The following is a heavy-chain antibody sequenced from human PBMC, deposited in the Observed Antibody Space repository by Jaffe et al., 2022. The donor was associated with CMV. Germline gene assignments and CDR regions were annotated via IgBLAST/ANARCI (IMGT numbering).Heavy chain of an antibody. V-gene: IGHV3-11*01. CDR2: ITNGGVTSK. CDR3: ARQGYCSSNMCYTNYYYGMDV. CDR1: GFAFGDYY. J-gene: IGHJ6*02. Sequence: QVQLVESGGALVKPGGSLRLSCAASGFAFGDYYMSWIRQAPGKGLEWVSYITNGGVTSKYYADSVKGRFTISRDNAKNSLYLQMNGLRAEDTAVYYCARQGYCSSNMCYTNYYYGMDVWGRGTTVTVSS. D-gene: IGHD2-2*02.